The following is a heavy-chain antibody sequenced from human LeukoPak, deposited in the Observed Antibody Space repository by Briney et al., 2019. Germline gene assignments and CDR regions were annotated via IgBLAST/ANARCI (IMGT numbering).Heavy chain of an antibody. CDR1: GFTFSSYW. Sequence: PGGSLRLSCAASGFTFSSYWMHWVRQAPGKGLVWVSRINSDGSSTSYADSVKGRFTISRDNAKNTLYLQMNSLRAEDTAVYYCARSPRLAQLVPLDYWGQGTLVTVSS. CDR3: ARSPRLAQLVPLDY. J-gene: IGHJ4*02. CDR2: INSDGSST. D-gene: IGHD6-13*01. V-gene: IGHV3-74*01.